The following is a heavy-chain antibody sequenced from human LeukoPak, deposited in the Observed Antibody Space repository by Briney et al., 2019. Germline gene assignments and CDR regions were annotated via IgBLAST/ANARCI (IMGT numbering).Heavy chain of an antibody. CDR2: INPNTGST. CDR3: ARSVSISPMFDY. J-gene: IGHJ4*02. D-gene: IGHD2-21*01. V-gene: IGHV1-2*02. Sequence: PQASVNVSCKASGYIFTSYYMHWVRQAPGQGLEWMGWINPNTGSTNFAQKFQGRIAMMRATSITTFYMELNSLRSDDTAVYYCARSVSISPMFDYWGQGTLIPVSS. CDR1: GYIFTSYY.